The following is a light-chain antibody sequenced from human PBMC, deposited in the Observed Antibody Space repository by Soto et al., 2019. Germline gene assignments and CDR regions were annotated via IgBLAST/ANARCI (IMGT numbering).Light chain of an antibody. V-gene: IGKV1-5*01. CDR1: QSISTR. CDR3: QHYDSYSWT. CDR2: DAS. Sequence: DIQMAQSPSTVSASVVDTVTITCLASQSISTRLAWYQQKAGTAPKVLIYDASRLESGVPSRISGSGSGTEFTLTISRLQPDDFASYYCQHYDSYSWTFGQGTKVDNK. J-gene: IGKJ1*01.